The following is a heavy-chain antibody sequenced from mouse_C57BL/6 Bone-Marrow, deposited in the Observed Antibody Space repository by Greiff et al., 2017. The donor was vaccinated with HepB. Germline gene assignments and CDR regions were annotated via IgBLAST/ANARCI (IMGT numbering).Heavy chain of an antibody. CDR1: GYAFTNYL. V-gene: IGHV1-54*01. CDR3: ARTAYSNYCWYFDV. Sequence: QVQLQQSGAELVRPGTSVKVSCKASGYAFTNYLIEWVKQRPGQGLEWIGVINPGSGGTNYNEKFKGKATLTADKSSSTAYMQLSSLTSEDSAVYFCARTAYSNYCWYFDVWGTGTTVTVAS. J-gene: IGHJ1*03. CDR2: INPGSGGT. D-gene: IGHD2-5*01.